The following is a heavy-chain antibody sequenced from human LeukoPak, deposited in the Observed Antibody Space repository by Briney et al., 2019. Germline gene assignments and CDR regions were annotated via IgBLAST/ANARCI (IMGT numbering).Heavy chain of an antibody. D-gene: IGHD5-24*01. Sequence: GGSLRLSCAASGFTFDDYGMSWVRQAPGKGLEWVSGINWIGGTTGYAVSVKGRFTISRDSAKNSLYLQMNSLRAEDTALYYCARDLGYKDYVSAFDIWGQGTMVTVSS. J-gene: IGHJ3*02. CDR3: ARDLGYKDYVSAFDI. CDR2: INWIGGTT. CDR1: GFTFDDYG. V-gene: IGHV3-20*04.